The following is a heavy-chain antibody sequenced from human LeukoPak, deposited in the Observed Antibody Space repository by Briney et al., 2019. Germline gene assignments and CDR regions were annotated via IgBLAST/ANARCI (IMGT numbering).Heavy chain of an antibody. V-gene: IGHV4-34*01. Sequence: SETLSLTCAVYDGSFNVYYWTWLRQSPAKGLEWVGEINHSGGTMYNPSLKSRVTMSVDTSKSQFSLKLTSVTAADTAVYYCTRRAYTYDSYFFDHWGLGTLVTVSS. CDR2: INHSGGT. CDR3: TRRAYTYDSYFFDH. D-gene: IGHD5-18*01. J-gene: IGHJ4*02. CDR1: DGSFNVYY.